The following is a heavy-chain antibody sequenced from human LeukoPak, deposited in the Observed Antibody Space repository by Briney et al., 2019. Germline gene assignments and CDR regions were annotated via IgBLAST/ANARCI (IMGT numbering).Heavy chain of an antibody. D-gene: IGHD2-2*01. CDR3: ARDWSHCSSTSCPFDY. CDR1: GGSISSSSYY. CDR2: IYYSGST. J-gene: IGHJ4*02. Sequence: SETLSLTCTVSGGSISSSSYYWGWIRQPPGKGLEWIGSIYYSGSTYYNPSLKSRVTISVDTSKNQFSLKLSSVTAADTAVYYCARDWSHCSSTSCPFDYWGQGTLVTVSS. V-gene: IGHV4-39*07.